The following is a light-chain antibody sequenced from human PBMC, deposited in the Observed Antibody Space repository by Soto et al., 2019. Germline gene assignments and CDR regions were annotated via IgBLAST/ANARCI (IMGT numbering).Light chain of an antibody. CDR3: QQYGNLLLT. V-gene: IGKV1-33*01. J-gene: IGKJ1*01. Sequence: DIQMTQSPSSLSASVGDRVTITCQASQDINNYLNWYRHKPGKAPELLIYDASNLETGVPSRFRGGGSGKDFNFPLSNLQPEDIATYYCQQYGNLLLTFGQGTKVEIK. CDR2: DAS. CDR1: QDINNY.